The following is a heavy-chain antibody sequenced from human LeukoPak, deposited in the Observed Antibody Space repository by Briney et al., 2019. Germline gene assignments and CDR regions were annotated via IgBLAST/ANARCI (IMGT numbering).Heavy chain of an antibody. CDR2: IYHSGST. Sequence: SETLSLTCAVSGGSISSSNWWSWVRQPPGKGLEWIGEIYHSGSTNYNPSLKSRVTISVDKSKNQFSLKLSSVTAADTAVYYCARETLAVLSRGMDVWGQGTTVTVSS. D-gene: IGHD6-19*01. CDR3: ARETLAVLSRGMDV. V-gene: IGHV4-4*02. J-gene: IGHJ6*02. CDR1: GGSISSSNW.